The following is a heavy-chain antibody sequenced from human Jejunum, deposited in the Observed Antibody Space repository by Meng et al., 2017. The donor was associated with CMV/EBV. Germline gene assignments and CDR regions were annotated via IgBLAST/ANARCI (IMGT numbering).Heavy chain of an antibody. J-gene: IGHJ4*02. D-gene: IGHD1-14*01. CDR2: LIAVFDKT. V-gene: IGHV1-69*13. CDR1: GDSFSTQT. Sequence: QVQLVQSGAEVKKXXSXVKVACKTSGDSFSTQTFSWVRQAPGQGLEWMGGLIAVFDKTKAAPRFQDRVTFTADESTSTAYMELSSLTFDDTAVYFCARGRRNEPLFDYWGQGTLVNVSS. CDR3: ARGRRNEPLFDY.